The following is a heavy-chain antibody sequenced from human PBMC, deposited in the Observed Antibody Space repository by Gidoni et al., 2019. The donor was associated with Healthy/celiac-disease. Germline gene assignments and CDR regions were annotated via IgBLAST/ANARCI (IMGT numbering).Heavy chain of an antibody. CDR2: IYYSGST. J-gene: IGHJ6*03. CDR3: ARLYSSSWYGGSYYMDV. CDR1: GGSVRSGSYY. Sequence: QVQLQQSGPGLVKPSETMSPTCTVAGGSVRSGSYYWSWIRQPPGKGLEWIGYIYYSGSTNDNPSLKSRVTISVDTSKNQFSLKLSSVTAADTAVYYCARLYSSSWYGGSYYMDVWGKGTTVTVSS. V-gene: IGHV4-61*01. D-gene: IGHD6-13*01.